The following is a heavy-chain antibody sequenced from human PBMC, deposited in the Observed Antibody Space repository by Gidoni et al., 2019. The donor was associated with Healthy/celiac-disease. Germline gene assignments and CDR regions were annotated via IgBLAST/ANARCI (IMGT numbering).Heavy chain of an antibody. D-gene: IGHD2-2*01. Sequence: QVQLVESGGGLVQPGRSLRLPCAAFGFTSSSSGMHWVRQAPGKGLAWVAGIWYDGRNKYYADSVKGRFTISRDNSKNTLYLQMNSLRAEDTAVYYCARDLGVREYQPSYYYYYGMDVWGQGTTVTVSS. CDR3: ARDLGVREYQPSYYYYYGMDV. J-gene: IGHJ6*02. CDR2: IWYDGRNK. CDR1: GFTSSSSG. V-gene: IGHV3-33*01.